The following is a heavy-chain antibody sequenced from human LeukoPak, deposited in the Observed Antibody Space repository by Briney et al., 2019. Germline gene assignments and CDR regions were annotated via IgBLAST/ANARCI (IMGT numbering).Heavy chain of an antibody. CDR1: GFSFRSYG. Sequence: PGGSLRLSCAGSGFSFRSYGMSWVRQAPGTGLEWVSAISAAGDHTHYAESVKGRLTISRDNSKSTLFLQMDSLRAEDTAVYYCVLDARLGEFLRWGQGTLVTVSS. J-gene: IGHJ4*02. D-gene: IGHD3-16*01. CDR2: ISAAGDHT. V-gene: IGHV3-23*01. CDR3: VLDARLGEFLR.